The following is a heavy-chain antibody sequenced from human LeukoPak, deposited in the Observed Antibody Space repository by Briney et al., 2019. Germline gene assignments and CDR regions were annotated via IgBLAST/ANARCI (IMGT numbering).Heavy chain of an antibody. CDR2: INTDGTT. Sequence: GGSLRLSCAASGLTVINTYMSWVRQAPGKGLEWVSMINTDGTTFYADSVRGRFTISRDNSKSTLYLQMQSLRVEDTAVYYCARDKHCGGGTCYSDYWGQGTLVTVSS. J-gene: IGHJ4*02. D-gene: IGHD2-15*01. CDR3: ARDKHCGGGTCYSDY. CDR1: GLTVINTY. V-gene: IGHV3-66*01.